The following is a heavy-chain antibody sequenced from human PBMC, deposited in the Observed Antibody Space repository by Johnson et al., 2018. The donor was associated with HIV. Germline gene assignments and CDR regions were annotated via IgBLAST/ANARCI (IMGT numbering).Heavy chain of an antibody. J-gene: IGHJ3*02. CDR2: ISYDGSNK. D-gene: IGHD3-22*01. V-gene: IGHV3-30-3*01. CDR3: ARVWVRYYYDSSDGAFDI. Sequence: QVQLVESGGGVVQPGRSLRLSCAASGFTFSSYAMHWVRQAPGKGLEWVAVISYDGSNKYYADSVKGRFTISRDNSKNTLYLQMNSLRAEDTAVYYCARVWVRYYYDSSDGAFDIWGQGTVVTVSS. CDR1: GFTFSSYA.